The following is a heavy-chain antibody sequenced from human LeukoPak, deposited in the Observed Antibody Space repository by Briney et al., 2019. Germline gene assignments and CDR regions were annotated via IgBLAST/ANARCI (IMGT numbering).Heavy chain of an antibody. D-gene: IGHD3-10*01. J-gene: IGHJ4*02. Sequence: SETLSLTCAVSGGSNSSGGYSWSWIRQPPGKGLEWIGYIYHSGSTYYNPSLKSRVTISVDRSKNQFSLKLSSVTAADTAVYYCARVVSYHYGSGSYYKIGYFDYWGQGTLVTVSS. CDR2: IYHSGST. CDR3: ARVVSYHYGSGSYYKIGYFDY. V-gene: IGHV4-30-2*01. CDR1: GGSNSSGGYS.